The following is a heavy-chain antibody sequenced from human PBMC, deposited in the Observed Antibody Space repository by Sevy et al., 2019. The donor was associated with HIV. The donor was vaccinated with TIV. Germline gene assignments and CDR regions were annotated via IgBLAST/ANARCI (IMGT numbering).Heavy chain of an antibody. J-gene: IGHJ4*02. Sequence: GESLKISCAASGFTFSTYWMTWVRQAPGKGLEWVANIKQDGTDTNYVDSVRGRFTISRDNGRNLLCLHMNSLRAEDXXXXXXXXXXXXXGSFHYSSWGRGVLVTVSS. CDR3: XXXXXXXGSFHYSS. D-gene: IGHD1-26*01. V-gene: IGHV3-7*01. CDR1: GFTFSTYW. CDR2: IKQDGTDT.